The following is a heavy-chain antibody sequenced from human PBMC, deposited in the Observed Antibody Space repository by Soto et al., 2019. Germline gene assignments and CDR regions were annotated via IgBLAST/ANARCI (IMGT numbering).Heavy chain of an antibody. CDR3: ARSQLERTTHGNWFDP. J-gene: IGHJ5*02. CDR2: IYYSGST. CDR1: GGSISSYY. Sequence: SETLSLTCTVSGGSISSYYWSWIRQPPGKGLEWIGYIYYSGSTNYNPSLKSRVTISVDTSKNRFSLKLSSVTAADTAVYYCARSQLERTTHGNWFDPWGQGTLVTVSS. V-gene: IGHV4-59*01. D-gene: IGHD1-1*01.